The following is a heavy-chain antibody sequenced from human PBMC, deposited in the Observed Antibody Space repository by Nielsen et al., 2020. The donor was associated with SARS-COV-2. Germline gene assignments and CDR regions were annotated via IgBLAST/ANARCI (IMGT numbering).Heavy chain of an antibody. J-gene: IGHJ6*04. CDR3: ARSRWLHDIDGMDV. D-gene: IGHD5-12*01. CDR2: INAGNDNT. V-gene: IGHV1-3*01. CDR1: GYSFINYA. Sequence: ASVKVSCPASGYSFINYAMHWVRQAPGQRLEWMGWINAGNDNTKYSQNFQGRVIITRDTPASTGYLEVSSLNSEDTAVYYCARSRWLHDIDGMDVWRKGTTVTVSS.